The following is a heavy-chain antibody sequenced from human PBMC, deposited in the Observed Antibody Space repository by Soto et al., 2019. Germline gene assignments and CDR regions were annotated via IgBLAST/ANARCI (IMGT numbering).Heavy chain of an antibody. Sequence: GGSLRLSCAASGFTFSSYAMSWVRQAPGKGLEWVSAISGSGGSTYYADSVEGRFTISRDNSKNTLYLQMNSLRAEDTAVYYCAKDRKDSSGQTPPSGNYWGQGTLVTVSS. V-gene: IGHV3-23*01. CDR3: AKDRKDSSGQTPPSGNY. D-gene: IGHD3-22*01. CDR1: GFTFSSYA. CDR2: ISGSGGST. J-gene: IGHJ4*02.